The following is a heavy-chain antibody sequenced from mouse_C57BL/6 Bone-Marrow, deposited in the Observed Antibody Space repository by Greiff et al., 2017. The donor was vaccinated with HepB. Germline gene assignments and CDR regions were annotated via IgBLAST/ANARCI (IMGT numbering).Heavy chain of an antibody. Sequence: VKLMESGAELARPGASVKLSCKASGYTFTSYGISWVKQRTGQGLEWIGEIYPRSGNTYYNEKFKGKATLTADKSSSTAYMELRSLTSEDSAVYFCARFLVRGVRYFDVWGTGTTVTVSS. J-gene: IGHJ1*03. CDR1: GYTFTSYG. V-gene: IGHV1-81*01. CDR3: ARFLVRGVRYFDV. CDR2: IYPRSGNT.